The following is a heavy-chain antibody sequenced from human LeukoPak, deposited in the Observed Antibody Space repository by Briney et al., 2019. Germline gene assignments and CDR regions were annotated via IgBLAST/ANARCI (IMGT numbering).Heavy chain of an antibody. CDR3: AKDFRGPPSLVGASRGYFDY. J-gene: IGHJ4*02. D-gene: IGHD1-26*01. Sequence: PGGSLRLSCAASGFTFHGSWMNWVRQVPGKGLEWVANMDPGGTEKRYVDSVRGRFTISRDNSKNTLYLQMNSLRAEDTAVYYCAKDFRGPPSLVGASRGYFDYWGQGTLVTVSS. CDR2: MDPGGTEK. V-gene: IGHV3-7*03. CDR1: GFTFHGSW.